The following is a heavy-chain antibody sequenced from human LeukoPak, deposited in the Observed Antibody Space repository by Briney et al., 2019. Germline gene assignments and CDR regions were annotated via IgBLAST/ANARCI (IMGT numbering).Heavy chain of an antibody. D-gene: IGHD6-13*01. V-gene: IGHV4-39*07. J-gene: IGHJ4*02. CDR3: ARGCPSSSWYPSCFDY. CDR1: GGSISSGSYY. CDR2: IYYSGST. Sequence: SETLSLTCTVSGGSISSGSYYWGWIRQPPGKGLEWIGSIYYSGSTYYNPSLKSRVTISVDTSKNQFSLKLSSVTAADTAVYYCARGCPSSSWYPSCFDYWGQGTLVTVSS.